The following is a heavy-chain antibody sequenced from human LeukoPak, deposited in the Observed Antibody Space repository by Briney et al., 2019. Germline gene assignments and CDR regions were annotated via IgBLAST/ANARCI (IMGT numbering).Heavy chain of an antibody. J-gene: IGHJ4*02. D-gene: IGHD3-9*01. CDR2: IYHSGST. CDR1: GYSISSGYY. Sequence: SETLSLTCTVSGYSISSGYYWGWIRQPPGKGLEWIGSIYHSGSTYYNPSLKSRVTISVDTSKNQFSLKLSSVTAADTAVYYCARYDILTGWGPSDYWGQGTLVTVSS. CDR3: ARYDILTGWGPSDY. V-gene: IGHV4-38-2*02.